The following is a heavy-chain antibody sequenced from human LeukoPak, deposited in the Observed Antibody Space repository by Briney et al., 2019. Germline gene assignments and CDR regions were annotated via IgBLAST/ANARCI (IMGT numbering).Heavy chain of an antibody. V-gene: IGHV4-61*02. CDR1: GGSISSGSYY. CDR3: ARASGITGTKGPFDP. J-gene: IGHJ5*02. CDR2: IYTSGST. Sequence: SEILSLTCTVSGGSISSGSYYWSWIRQPAGKGLEWIGRIYTSGSTNYSPSLKSRVTISVDTSKNQFSLKLTSVTAADTAVYYCARASGITGTKGPFDPWGQGTLVTVSS. D-gene: IGHD1-7*01.